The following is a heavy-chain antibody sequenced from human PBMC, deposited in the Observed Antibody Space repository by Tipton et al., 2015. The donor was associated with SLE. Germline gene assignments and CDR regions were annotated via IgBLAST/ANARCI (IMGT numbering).Heavy chain of an antibody. CDR2: IYSSGST. J-gene: IGHJ4*02. CDR1: GGSISSDTYQ. Sequence: TLSLTCVVSGGSISSDTYQWGWIRQPPGKGLEWIGTIYSSGSTYHNPSLKSRVTLSIDTSKNQFSLKLSSVTAADTAVYYCAQLGDYDFWSGFDLDSWGQGPLVTVSS. V-gene: IGHV4-39*07. D-gene: IGHD3-3*01. CDR3: AQLGDYDFWSGFDLDS.